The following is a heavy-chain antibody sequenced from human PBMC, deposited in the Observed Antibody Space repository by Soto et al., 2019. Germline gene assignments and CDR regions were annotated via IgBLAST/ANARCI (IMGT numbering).Heavy chain of an antibody. CDR3: AISGSFERELNY. D-gene: IGHD1-7*01. CDR2: IIPMCDKP. Sequence: QFQLVQSGAEVKKPGSSVKVSCQYSVGNFSSESFSWVRESPGQGLEWMGGIIPMCDKPIYAQKFQDRVKIPPDQNTSTAYRQLSSLRSGNTGVYYVAISGSFERELNYWGPGSLVIVSS. J-gene: IGHJ4*02. CDR1: VGNFSSES. V-gene: IGHV1-69*05.